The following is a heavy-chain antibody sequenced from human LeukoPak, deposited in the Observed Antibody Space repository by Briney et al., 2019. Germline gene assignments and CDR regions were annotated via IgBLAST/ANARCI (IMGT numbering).Heavy chain of an antibody. D-gene: IGHD6-13*01. V-gene: IGHV4-39*01. CDR1: GGSISSSIYY. CDR2: IHHSGTT. CDR3: ATYRLGAATFDY. Sequence: SETLSLTCTVSGGSISSSIYYWGWVRQPPGKGLEWIGSIHHSGTTYYNPSLKSRVTISVDTSKNQFSLKLSSVTAADTAVYYCATYRLGAATFDYWGQGTLVTVSS. J-gene: IGHJ4*02.